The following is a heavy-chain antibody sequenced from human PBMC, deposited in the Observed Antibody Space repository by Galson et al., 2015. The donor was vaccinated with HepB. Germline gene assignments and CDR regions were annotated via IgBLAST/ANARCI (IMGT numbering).Heavy chain of an antibody. V-gene: IGHV3-30-3*01. CDR2: ISYGGSNI. J-gene: IGHJ6*02. CDR1: GFTFDDYA. CDR3: ARKQSNYYYGMDV. Sequence: SLRLSCAASGFTFDDYAMHWVRQAPGKGLEWVAVISYGGSNIYYADSVKGRFTISRDNSKNTLYLQMNSLRAEDTAVYYCARKQSNYYYGMDVWGQGTTVTVSS.